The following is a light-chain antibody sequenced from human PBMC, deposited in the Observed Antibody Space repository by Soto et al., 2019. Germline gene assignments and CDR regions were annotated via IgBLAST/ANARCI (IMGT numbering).Light chain of an antibody. J-gene: IGLJ3*02. Sequence: QAVVTQPASVSGSPGQSITISCTGYIHYDFVSWYQQHPGTAPKLVIYEVSNRPSGTSDRFSGSKSGHTASLTISGLQTEDEAVYYCGSYTTLITVVFGGGTKLTVL. V-gene: IGLV2-14*01. CDR3: GSYTTLITVV. CDR1: IHYDF. CDR2: EVS.